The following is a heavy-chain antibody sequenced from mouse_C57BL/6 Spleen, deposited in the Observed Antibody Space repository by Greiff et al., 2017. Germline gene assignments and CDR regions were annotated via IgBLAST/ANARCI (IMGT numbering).Heavy chain of an antibody. J-gene: IGHJ4*01. CDR3: ARKSYDYCDAMDY. V-gene: IGHV2-2*01. CDR1: GFSLTSYG. D-gene: IGHD2-4*01. Sequence: VKLMESGPGLVQPSQSLSITCTVSGFSLTSYGVHWVRQSPGKGLEWLGVIWSGGSTDYNAAFISRLCISNDNSKSQVFFKMNSLQADDTAIYYCARKSYDYCDAMDYWGQGTSVTVSS. CDR2: IWSGGST.